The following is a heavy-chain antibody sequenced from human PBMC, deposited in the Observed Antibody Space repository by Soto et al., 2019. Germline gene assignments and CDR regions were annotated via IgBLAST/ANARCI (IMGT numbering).Heavy chain of an antibody. CDR3: ATDRYNWNYEHDYGMDV. V-gene: IGHV1-24*01. D-gene: IGHD1-7*01. Sequence: AAVKACCKVSGYTLAELSMHWVRQAPGKGLEWMGGFDPEDGETIYAQKFQGRVTMTEDTSTDTAYMELSSLRSEDTAVYYCATDRYNWNYEHDYGMDVWGQGTTVTVSS. CDR2: FDPEDGET. CDR1: GYTLAELS. J-gene: IGHJ6*02.